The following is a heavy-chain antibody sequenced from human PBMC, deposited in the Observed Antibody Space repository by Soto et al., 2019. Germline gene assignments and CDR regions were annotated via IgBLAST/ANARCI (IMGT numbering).Heavy chain of an antibody. Sequence: QVQLVQSGAEVKKPGASVTVSCKPSGYTFTSYDLNWVRQAPGQGLEWMGWMSPHSGNTGYAQKFQGRVTMTSSTSISTDHMGLSSLRSEDTAVYYCSMCPSSWVFVSGGQGSLVSVA. CDR1: GYTFTSYD. CDR3: SMCPSSWVFVS. CDR2: MSPHSGNT. D-gene: IGHD6-13*01. J-gene: IGHJ5*01. V-gene: IGHV1-8*01.